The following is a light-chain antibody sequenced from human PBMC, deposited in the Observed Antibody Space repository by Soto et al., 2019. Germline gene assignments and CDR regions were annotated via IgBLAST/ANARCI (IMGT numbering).Light chain of an antibody. CDR2: GAS. J-gene: IGKJ5*01. CDR3: QQFDSWPIT. CDR1: QSVTTN. V-gene: IGKV3-15*01. Sequence: EIVLTQSPATLSVSPGERATLSCRASQSVTTNLAWYQQKPGQVPRLLISGASTRATDISARFSGSGSGTEFTLTISSLQSEDLAVYYCQQFDSWPITFGQGTRLEIK.